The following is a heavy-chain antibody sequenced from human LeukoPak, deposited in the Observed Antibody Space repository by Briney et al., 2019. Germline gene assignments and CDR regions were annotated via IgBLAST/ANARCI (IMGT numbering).Heavy chain of an antibody. Sequence: PGGSLRLSCVASGFTFDNYAIHWVRQATGKGLEWVSGINWNSGSIGYADSVKGRFTISRDNAKNSLYLQMNSLRAEDTALYYCTKVGGVTSGPFDYWGQGTLVTVSS. CDR1: GFTFDNYA. J-gene: IGHJ4*02. CDR2: INWNSGSI. CDR3: TKVGGVTSGPFDY. V-gene: IGHV3-9*01. D-gene: IGHD4-17*01.